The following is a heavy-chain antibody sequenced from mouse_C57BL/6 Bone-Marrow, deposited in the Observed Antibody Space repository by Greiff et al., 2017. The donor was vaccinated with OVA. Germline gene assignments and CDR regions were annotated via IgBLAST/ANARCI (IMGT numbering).Heavy chain of an antibody. Sequence: QVQLQQSGPELVKPGASVKISCKASGYSFTSYYIHWVKQRPGQGLEWIGWIYPGSGNTKYNEKFKGKATLTADTSSSTAYMQLSSLTSEDSAVYYCARWGYYGLVDYWGQGTTLTVSS. CDR3: ARWGYYGLVDY. CDR1: GYSFTSYY. V-gene: IGHV1-66*01. D-gene: IGHD2-1*01. CDR2: IYPGSGNT. J-gene: IGHJ2*01.